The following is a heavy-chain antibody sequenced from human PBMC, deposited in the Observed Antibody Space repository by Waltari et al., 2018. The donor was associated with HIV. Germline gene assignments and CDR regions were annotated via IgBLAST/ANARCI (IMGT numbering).Heavy chain of an antibody. V-gene: IGHV3-7*01. CDR1: GLTFSRDW. Sequence: EVQLVESGGGLVQPGGSLRLSCAASGLTFSRDWMTWVGQAPGKGLEWVANIKQDGSEKYYSDSVKGRFTISRDNAKNSLYLQMNSLRAEDTAVYYCASLYCSGGSCYDYWGQGTLVTVSS. J-gene: IGHJ4*02. CDR3: ASLYCSGGSCYDY. D-gene: IGHD2-15*01. CDR2: IKQDGSEK.